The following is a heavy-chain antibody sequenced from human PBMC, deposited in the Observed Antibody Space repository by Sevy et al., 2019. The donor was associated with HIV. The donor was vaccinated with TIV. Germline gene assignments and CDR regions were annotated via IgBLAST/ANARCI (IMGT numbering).Heavy chain of an antibody. CDR3: AIDHRRDGMIVVPFEK. D-gene: IGHD3-22*01. J-gene: IGHJ4*02. V-gene: IGHV3-15*01. CDR2: IRSETGGGKT. Sequence: GGSLRLSCAASGLSFSNAWMAWVRQAPGKGLEWVGRIRSETGGGKTAFAAFAKGKFTISRDDPKNTLYMEMNSLKTEDTAVYYCAIDHRRDGMIVVPFEKWGLGTLVTVSS. CDR1: GLSFSNAW.